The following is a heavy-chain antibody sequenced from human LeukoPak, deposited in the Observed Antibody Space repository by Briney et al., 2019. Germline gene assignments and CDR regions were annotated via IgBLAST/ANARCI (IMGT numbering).Heavy chain of an antibody. Sequence: SETLSLTCRVSGASVSNYYWSWIRQSPGKGLEWIGFFHYSGSTNYNPSLNSRVTTSIDTSMNQLSLTLVSVTAADTAVYFCARHHDGGPKLRMDFWGLGVLVTVSS. J-gene: IGHJ4*02. CDR2: FHYSGST. D-gene: IGHD2-15*01. CDR1: GASVSNYY. CDR3: ARHHDGGPKLRMDF. V-gene: IGHV4-59*08.